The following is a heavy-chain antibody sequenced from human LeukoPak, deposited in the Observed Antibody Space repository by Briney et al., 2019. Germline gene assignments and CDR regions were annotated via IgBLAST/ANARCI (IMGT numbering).Heavy chain of an antibody. Sequence: SETLSLTCTVSGGSISRYYWSWIRQPPGKGLEWIGYIYYSGSTNYNPSLKSRVTISVDTSKNQFSLKLSSVTAADTAVYYCARSVNTAGGFDYWGQGTLVTVSS. CDR2: IYYSGST. CDR1: GGSISRYY. CDR3: ARSVNTAGGFDY. V-gene: IGHV4-59*08. D-gene: IGHD3-16*01. J-gene: IGHJ4*02.